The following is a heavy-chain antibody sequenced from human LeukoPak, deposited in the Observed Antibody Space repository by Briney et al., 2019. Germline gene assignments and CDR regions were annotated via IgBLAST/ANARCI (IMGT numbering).Heavy chain of an antibody. J-gene: IGHJ6*04. Sequence: GGSLRLSCAASGFTFSSYAMHWVRQAPGKGLEYVSAISSNGGGTYYANSVKGRFTISRDNSKNTLYLQMGSLRAEDMAVYYCAELGITMIGGVWGKGTTVTISS. D-gene: IGHD3-10*02. CDR2: ISSNGGGT. CDR3: AELGITMIGGV. CDR1: GFTFSSYA. V-gene: IGHV3-64*01.